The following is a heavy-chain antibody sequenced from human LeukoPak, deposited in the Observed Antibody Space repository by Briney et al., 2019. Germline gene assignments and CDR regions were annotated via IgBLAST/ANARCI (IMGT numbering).Heavy chain of an antibody. CDR1: GYTFTSYY. Sequence: ASVKVSCKASGYTFTSYYMHWVRQAPGQGLEWMGIINPSGGSTSYAQKFQGRVTMTRDTSISTAYMELSRLRSDDTAVYYCARDLSVRYSSSWYRNWFDPWGQGTLVTVSS. V-gene: IGHV1-46*01. J-gene: IGHJ5*02. CDR2: INPSGGST. CDR3: ARDLSVRYSSSWYRNWFDP. D-gene: IGHD6-13*01.